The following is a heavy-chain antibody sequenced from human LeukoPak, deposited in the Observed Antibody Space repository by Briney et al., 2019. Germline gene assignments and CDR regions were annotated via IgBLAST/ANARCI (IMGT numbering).Heavy chain of an antibody. CDR3: ARTLTYGDFDFDY. Sequence: ASVKVSCKASGYTFTSYDINWVRQATGQGLEWMGWMNPNSGNTGYAQKFQGRVTMTRDTSISTAYMELNRLRSEDTAVYYCARTLTYGDFDFDYWGQGTLVTVSS. CDR2: MNPNSGNT. CDR1: GYTFTSYD. J-gene: IGHJ4*02. D-gene: IGHD4-17*01. V-gene: IGHV1-8*01.